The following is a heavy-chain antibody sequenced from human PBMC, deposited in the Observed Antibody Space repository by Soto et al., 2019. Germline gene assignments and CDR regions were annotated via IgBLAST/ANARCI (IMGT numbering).Heavy chain of an antibody. CDR3: AKGPAIVLVPAAMNYYYGMDV. CDR2: ISYDGSNK. Sequence: QVPLVESGGGVVQPGRSLRLSCAASGFTFSSYGMHWVRQAPGKGLEWVAVISYDGSNKYYADSVKGRFTISRDNSXXAQYLQMNSLRAEDTAVYYCAKGPAIVLVPAAMNYYYGMDVWGQGTTVTVSS. J-gene: IGHJ6*02. V-gene: IGHV3-30*18. CDR1: GFTFSSYG. D-gene: IGHD2-2*01.